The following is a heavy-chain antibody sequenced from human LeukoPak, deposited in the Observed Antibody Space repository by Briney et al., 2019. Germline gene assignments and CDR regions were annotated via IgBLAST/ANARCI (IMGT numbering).Heavy chain of an antibody. V-gene: IGHV1-8*03. CDR3: ARGQNTLDFDY. J-gene: IGHJ4*02. CDR2: MNPNSGNT. D-gene: IGHD2-2*02. CDR1: GYTFTSYY. Sequence: ASVKVSCKASGYTFTSYYMHWVRQAPGQGLEWMGWMNPNSGNTGYAQKFQGRVTITRNTSISTAYMELSSLRSEDTAVYYCARGQNTLDFDYWGQGTLVTVSS.